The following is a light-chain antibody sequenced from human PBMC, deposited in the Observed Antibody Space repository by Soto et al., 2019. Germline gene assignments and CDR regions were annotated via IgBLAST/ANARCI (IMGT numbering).Light chain of an antibody. CDR2: DVT. CDR3: SSYTTRNTEA. V-gene: IGLV2-14*03. J-gene: IGLJ1*01. CDR1: SNDVGAFNY. Sequence: QSALTQPASVSGSPGQSITISCIGTSNDVGAFNYVSWYQHHPGKAPKLIIYDVTDRPSGVSNRFSASKSGNTASLTISGLQAEDEADYYCSSYTTRNTEAFGTGTKVTVL.